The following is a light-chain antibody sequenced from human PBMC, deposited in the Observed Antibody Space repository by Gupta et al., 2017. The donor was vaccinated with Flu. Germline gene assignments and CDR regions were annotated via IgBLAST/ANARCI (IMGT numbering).Light chain of an antibody. Sequence: DLQLTQSPSTLSASVGDRVTITCRASQTIDSWLAGYQQKTGRDPKTLIYKESSLETGVPSRFIGSGSGTEVILTISSLQPDDFSAYYCQQHHTTYCTFGQGTKVEIK. CDR2: KES. J-gene: IGKJ2*01. V-gene: IGKV1-5*03. CDR3: QQHHTTYCT. CDR1: QTIDSW.